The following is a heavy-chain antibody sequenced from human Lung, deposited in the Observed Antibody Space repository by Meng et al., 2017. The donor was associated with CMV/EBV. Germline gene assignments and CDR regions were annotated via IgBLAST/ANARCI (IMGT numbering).Heavy chain of an antibody. Sequence: SETLSFXCTVPGGSISHYCWNWIRQPPGKGLEWIGYIYYNRGTNYNPSLKGRVTISLETSKNQFSLKLSSVTAADTAVYYCARGHYGDSSDYFDFWGQGTPVTVSS. J-gene: IGHJ4*02. CDR3: ARGHYGDSSDYFDF. V-gene: IGHV4-59*01. D-gene: IGHD4/OR15-4a*01. CDR2: IYYNRGT. CDR1: GGSISHYC.